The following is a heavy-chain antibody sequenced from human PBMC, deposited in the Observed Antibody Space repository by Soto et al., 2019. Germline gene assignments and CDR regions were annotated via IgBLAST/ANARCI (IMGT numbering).Heavy chain of an antibody. CDR3: TRTQLPLPPQFRSSNYYYYGMDV. CDR2: IRSKANSYAT. V-gene: IGHV3-73*01. D-gene: IGHD2-2*01. Sequence: GGSLRLSCAASGFTFSGSAMHWVRQASGKGLEWVGRIRSKANSYATAYAASVKGRFTISRDDSKNTAYLQMNSLKTEDTAVYYCTRTQLPLPPQFRSSNYYYYGMDVWGQGTTVTVSS. CDR1: GFTFSGSA. J-gene: IGHJ6*02.